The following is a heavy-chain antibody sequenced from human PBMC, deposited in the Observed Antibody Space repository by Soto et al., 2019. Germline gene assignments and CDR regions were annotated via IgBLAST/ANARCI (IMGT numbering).Heavy chain of an antibody. J-gene: IGHJ4*02. Sequence: GGSLRLSCAASGFTFSSYAMHWVRQAPGKGLEWVAVISYDGSNKYYADSVKGRFTISRDNSKNTLYLQMNSLRAEDTAVYYCARDLKGPLCSGGSCYFDDYWGQGTLVTVSS. CDR1: GFTFSSYA. CDR3: ARDLKGPLCSGGSCYFDDY. D-gene: IGHD2-15*01. CDR2: ISYDGSNK. V-gene: IGHV3-30-3*01.